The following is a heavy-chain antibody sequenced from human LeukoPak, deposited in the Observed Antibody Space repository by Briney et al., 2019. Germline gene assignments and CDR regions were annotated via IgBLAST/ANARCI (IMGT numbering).Heavy chain of an antibody. Sequence: GRSLRLSCAASGFIFRSYAMNWVRQAPGKGLEWVAGTSFDGGKYHYVASVTGRFTISRDNSKNTLYLQMNSLRPEDTAVYYCARALTLFRGVPNLDSWGQGTQVTVSS. V-gene: IGHV3-30*04. CDR1: GFIFRSYA. D-gene: IGHD3-10*01. CDR3: ARALTLFRGVPNLDS. CDR2: TSFDGGKY. J-gene: IGHJ4*02.